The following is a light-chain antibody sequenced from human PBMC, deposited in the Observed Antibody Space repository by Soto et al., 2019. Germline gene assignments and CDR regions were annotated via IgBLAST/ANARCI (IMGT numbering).Light chain of an antibody. CDR3: QQGRT. CDR2: GSS. J-gene: IGKJ5*01. CDR1: QSVNTN. V-gene: IGKV3-15*01. Sequence: EIVMTQSPATLSVSPGERATLSCRASQSVNTNLAWYQQKPGQAPRLLMYGSSTRATGIPARFTGSGSGTDGTEFTLTISSLQSEDFAVYYCQQGRTFGQGTRLEIK.